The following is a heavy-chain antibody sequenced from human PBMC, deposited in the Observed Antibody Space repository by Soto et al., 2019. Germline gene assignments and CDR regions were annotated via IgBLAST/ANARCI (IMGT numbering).Heavy chain of an antibody. Sequence: GGSLRLSCAASGSTFTSSVMAWVRRPPGRGLEWISSLGLIPRHTFYADSVKGRFTISRDNSRTTLYLQMTGLTFDDTAVYYCAAYADGPYRPPYDYWGQGTQVPSPQ. CDR2: LGLIPRHT. J-gene: IGHJ4*02. CDR3: AAYADGPYRPPYDY. D-gene: IGHD3-16*02. V-gene: IGHV3-23*01. CDR1: GSTFTSSV.